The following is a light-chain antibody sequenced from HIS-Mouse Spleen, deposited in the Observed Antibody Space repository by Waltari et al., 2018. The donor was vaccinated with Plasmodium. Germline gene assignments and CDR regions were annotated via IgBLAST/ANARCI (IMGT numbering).Light chain of an antibody. J-gene: IGKJ2*01. V-gene: IGKV4-1*01. CDR2: WAS. CDR3: QQYYSTPYT. Sequence: DSVMTQSPDSLALSLGERATITCQSTQSVLYSSNNKNYLAWYQQKPGQPPKLLIYWASTRESGVPDRFSGSGSGTDFTLTISSLQAEDVAVYYCQQYYSTPYTFGQGTKLEIK. CDR1: QSVLYSSNNKNY.